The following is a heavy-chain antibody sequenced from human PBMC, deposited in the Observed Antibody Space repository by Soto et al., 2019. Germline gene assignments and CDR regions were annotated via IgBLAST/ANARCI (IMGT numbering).Heavy chain of an antibody. Sequence: PGGSLRLSCAASGFTFSRYAMSWVRQAPGKGLEWVPAMSGSGGSTYYGDSVKGRFTICRDNSKNTLHLQMNSLRAEDTAVSYCAKDHVAFDFWSGHSPYSYYYGMDVWGQGTTVTVS. V-gene: IGHV3-23*01. CDR3: AKDHVAFDFWSGHSPYSYYYGMDV. CDR1: GFTFSRYA. CDR2: MSGSGGST. J-gene: IGHJ6*02. D-gene: IGHD3-3*01.